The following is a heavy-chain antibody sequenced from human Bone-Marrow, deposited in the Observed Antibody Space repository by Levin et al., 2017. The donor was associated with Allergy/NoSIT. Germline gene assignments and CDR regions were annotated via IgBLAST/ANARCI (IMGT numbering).Heavy chain of an antibody. CDR2: IWYDGSNK. J-gene: IGHJ6*02. CDR1: GFTFSSYG. Sequence: GESLKISCAASGFTFSSYGMHWVRQAPGKGLEWVAVIWYDGSNKYYADSVKGRFTISRDNSKNTLYLQMNSLRAEDTAVYYCARGGDIVVVPAANDYYGMDVWGQGTTVTVSS. V-gene: IGHV3-33*01. CDR3: ARGGDIVVVPAANDYYGMDV. D-gene: IGHD2-2*01.